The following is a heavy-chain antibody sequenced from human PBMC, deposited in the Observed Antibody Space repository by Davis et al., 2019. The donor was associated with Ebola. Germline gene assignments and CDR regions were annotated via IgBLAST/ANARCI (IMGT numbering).Heavy chain of an antibody. CDR1: GGSFSGYY. D-gene: IGHD3-10*01. Sequence: MPSETLSLTCTVYGGSFSGYYWSWIRQPPGKGLEWIGEINHSGSTNYNPSLKSRVTISVDKSKNQFSLKLSSVTAADTAVYYCARDVRFGELSILFDPWGQGTLVTVSS. CDR2: INHSGST. J-gene: IGHJ5*02. V-gene: IGHV4-34*01. CDR3: ARDVRFGELSILFDP.